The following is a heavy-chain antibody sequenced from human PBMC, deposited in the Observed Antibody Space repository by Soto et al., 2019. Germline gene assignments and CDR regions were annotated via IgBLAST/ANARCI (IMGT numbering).Heavy chain of an antibody. CDR1: GFTFSSYG. J-gene: IGHJ4*02. D-gene: IGHD5-12*01. Sequence: QVQLVESGGGVVQPGRSLRLSCAASGFTFSSYGMHWVRQAPGKGLERVAVISYDGSNKYYADSVKGRFTISRDNSKNTLYLQMNSLRAEDTAVYYCAREGKDIVATIRPYYFDYWGQGTLVTVSS. V-gene: IGHV3-33*01. CDR3: AREGKDIVATIRPYYFDY. CDR2: ISYDGSNK.